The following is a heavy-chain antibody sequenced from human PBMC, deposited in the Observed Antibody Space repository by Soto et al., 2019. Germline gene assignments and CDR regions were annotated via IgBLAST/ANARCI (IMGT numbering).Heavy chain of an antibody. Sequence: PGGSLRLSCAASGFTFDEFGMSWVRQVPGKGPEWVSCFNWNGDSIYYADSVKGRFTISRDNAKNSLYLQMDSLRDEDTAVYYCARDHGGSTWFVGIYYYFGVDVWGQGTTVTVSS. V-gene: IGHV3-20*04. CDR3: ARDHGGSTWFVGIYYYFGVDV. CDR1: GFTFDEFG. D-gene: IGHD6-13*01. CDR2: FNWNGDSI. J-gene: IGHJ6*02.